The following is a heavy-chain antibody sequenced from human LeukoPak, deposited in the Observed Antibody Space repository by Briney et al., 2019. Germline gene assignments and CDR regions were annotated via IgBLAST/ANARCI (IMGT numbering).Heavy chain of an antibody. CDR1: GYTFTTYE. J-gene: IGHJ4*02. CDR3: ARGRSKNYSLTWGSNY. Sequence: ASVKVSCKASGYTFTTYEISWVRQAPGQGLEWLGWISAYNGKTNYAQNFQGRVTMTTDTSTSTAYKELRSLRSDDTAVYYCARGRSKNYSLTWGSNYWGQGTLVTVSS. V-gene: IGHV1-18*01. D-gene: IGHD2-15*01. CDR2: ISAYNGKT.